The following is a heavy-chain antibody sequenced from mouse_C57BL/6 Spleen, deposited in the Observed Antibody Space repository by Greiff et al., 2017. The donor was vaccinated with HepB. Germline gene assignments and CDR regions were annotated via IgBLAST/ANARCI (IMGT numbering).Heavy chain of an antibody. V-gene: IGHV1-50*01. D-gene: IGHD1-1*01. Sequence: VQLQQPGAELVKPGASVKLSCKASGYTFTSYWMQWVKQRPGQGLEWIGESDPSDSYTNYNQKFKGKATLTVDTSSSTAYMQLSSLTSEDSAVYYCARRGYYGSREYFDVWGTGTTVTVSS. J-gene: IGHJ1*03. CDR3: ARRGYYGSREYFDV. CDR2: SDPSDSYT. CDR1: GYTFTSYW.